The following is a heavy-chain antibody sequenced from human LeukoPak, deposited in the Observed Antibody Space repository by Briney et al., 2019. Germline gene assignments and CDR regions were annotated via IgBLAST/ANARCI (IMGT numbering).Heavy chain of an antibody. D-gene: IGHD3-22*01. V-gene: IGHV3-66*01. CDR2: IYSGGST. CDR1: GFTVSSNY. J-gene: IGHJ4*02. Sequence: GGSLRLSCAASGFTVSSNYMSWVRQAPGKGLEWVSVIYSGGSTYYADSVKGRFTISRDNSKNTLYLQMNSLRAEDTAVYYCARETNYYDSSGYPGYYFDYWGQGTLVTVSS. CDR3: ARETNYYDSSGYPGYYFDY.